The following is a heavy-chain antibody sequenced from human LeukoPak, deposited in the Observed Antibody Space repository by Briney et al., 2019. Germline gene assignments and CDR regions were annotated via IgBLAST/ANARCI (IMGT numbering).Heavy chain of an antibody. D-gene: IGHD1-26*01. Sequence: GGSLRLSCAASGFTFSSYSMNWVRQAPGKGLEWVSSISYTGTYIYYADSVKGRFTISRDNAQNSLYLQMNSLRAEDTAIYYCVRDRGTYRPIDYWGQGTLVTVSS. CDR1: GFTFSSYS. CDR3: VRDRGTYRPIDY. V-gene: IGHV3-21*04. J-gene: IGHJ4*02. CDR2: ISYTGTYI.